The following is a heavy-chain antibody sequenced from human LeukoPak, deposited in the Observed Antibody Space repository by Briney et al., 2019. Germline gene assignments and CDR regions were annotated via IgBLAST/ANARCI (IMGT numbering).Heavy chain of an antibody. Sequence: SETLSLTCTFSVDSGTNFYWNWVRQPAGTGLEWIGRIFTRGIPNYNPSLKSRVTMSVDTSKNQFALKLTSVTAADSAVYYCARGREYGDLFDSWGQGTLVTVSS. V-gene: IGHV4-4*07. CDR3: ARGREYGDLFDS. D-gene: IGHD4-17*01. CDR2: IFTRGIP. J-gene: IGHJ4*02. CDR1: VDSGTNFY.